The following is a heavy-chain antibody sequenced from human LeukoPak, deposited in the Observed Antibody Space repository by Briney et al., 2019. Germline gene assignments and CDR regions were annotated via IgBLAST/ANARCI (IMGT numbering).Heavy chain of an antibody. J-gene: IGHJ4*02. CDR1: GGSISSYY. CDR2: IYYSGST. V-gene: IGHV4-59*01. D-gene: IGHD1-26*01. Sequence: SETLSLTCTVSGGSISSYYWSWIRQPPGKGLEWIGYIYYSGSTNYNPSLKSRVTISVDTSKNQLSLKLSSVTAADTAVYYYARGMGATPDYWGQGTLVTVSS. CDR3: ARGMGATPDY.